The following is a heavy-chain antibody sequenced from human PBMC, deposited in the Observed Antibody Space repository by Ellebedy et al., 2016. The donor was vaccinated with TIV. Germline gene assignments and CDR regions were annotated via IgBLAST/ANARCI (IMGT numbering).Heavy chain of an antibody. J-gene: IGHJ4*02. CDR2: INPSGGST. CDR1: GYTFTSYY. CDR3: ASPQGVGATAPDY. D-gene: IGHD1-26*01. Sequence: AASVKVSCKASGYTFTSYYMHWVRQAPGQGLEWMGIINPSGGSTSYAQKFQGRVTMTRDTATSTVYMALSSLRSEDTAVYDCASPQGVGATAPDYWGQGTLVTVSS. V-gene: IGHV1-46*01.